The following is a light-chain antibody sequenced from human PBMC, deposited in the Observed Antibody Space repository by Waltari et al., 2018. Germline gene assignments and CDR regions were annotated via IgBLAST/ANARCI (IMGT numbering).Light chain of an antibody. V-gene: IGKV1-9*01. Sequence: DIQLTQSPSFLSAVVGDRVTITCRASQDISIFLAWYQQTPGKAPKLLIFAASALQSGVPLRFSGTGSGTEFTLTISSLRPEDFATYYCQQLHSYPHTFGQGTTLAIK. CDR1: QDISIF. CDR2: AAS. CDR3: QQLHSYPHT. J-gene: IGKJ2*01.